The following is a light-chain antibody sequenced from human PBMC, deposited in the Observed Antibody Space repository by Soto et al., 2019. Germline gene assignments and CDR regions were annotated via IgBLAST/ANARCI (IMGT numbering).Light chain of an antibody. J-gene: IGLJ2*01. V-gene: IGLV2-8*01. CDR1: SSDIGAYNY. CDR3: SLYAGGNNVV. Sequence: QSALTQPPSASGSPGQSVAISCTGTSSDIGAYNYVSWYQQHPGKAPKLMIYDVTTRPSGVPDRFSGSNSGNTASLTVSGLLAEDEADYYCSLYAGGNNVVFGGGTKLTVL. CDR2: DVT.